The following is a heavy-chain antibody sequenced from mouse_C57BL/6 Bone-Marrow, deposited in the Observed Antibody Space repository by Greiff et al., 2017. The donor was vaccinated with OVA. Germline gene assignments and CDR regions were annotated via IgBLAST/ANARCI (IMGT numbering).Heavy chain of an antibody. J-gene: IGHJ2*02. CDR2: IYPRSGNT. D-gene: IGHD1-1*01. V-gene: IGHV1-81*01. CDR1: GYTFTSYG. CDR3: ARVYYVSDLDY. Sequence: VQLQQSGAELARPGASVKLSCKASGYTFTSYGISWVKQRTGQGLEWIGEIYPRSGNTYYNEKLKGKATLTADKSSSTAYMELRRLTARDSAVYFCARVYYVSDLDYWGQGTSLTVSS.